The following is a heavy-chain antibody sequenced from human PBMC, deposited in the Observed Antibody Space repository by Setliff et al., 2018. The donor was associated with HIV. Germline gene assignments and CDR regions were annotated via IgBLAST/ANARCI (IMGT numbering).Heavy chain of an antibody. Sequence: SETLSLTCTVSSGSISSSSYYWGWIRQPPGKGLEWIGSIYYSGGTYYNPSLKSRVTISLDTSKNQFSLKLRSVTAADTAVYYCARAPLGDIVVVPAHFDSWGQGTLVTVSS. D-gene: IGHD2-2*01. CDR3: ARAPLGDIVVVPAHFDS. V-gene: IGHV4-39*07. CDR2: IYYSGGT. CDR1: SGSISSSSYY. J-gene: IGHJ4*01.